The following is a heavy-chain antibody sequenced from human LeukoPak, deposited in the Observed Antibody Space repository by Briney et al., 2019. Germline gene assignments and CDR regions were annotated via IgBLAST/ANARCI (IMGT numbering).Heavy chain of an antibody. V-gene: IGHV1-2*02. J-gene: IGHJ4*02. CDR3: ARVYGGYSGYDSYFDY. Sequence: GASVTVSCKASGYTLTGYYMHWVRQAPGQGLEWMGWMNPNSGGTKYAQKSQGRVTMTRDTSISTAYMELSRLRSDDTAVYYCARVYGGYSGYDSYFDYWGQGTLVTVSS. CDR2: MNPNSGGT. D-gene: IGHD5-12*01. CDR1: GYTLTGYY.